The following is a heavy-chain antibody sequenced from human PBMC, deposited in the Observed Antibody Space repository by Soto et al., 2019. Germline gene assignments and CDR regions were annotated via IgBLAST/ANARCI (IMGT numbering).Heavy chain of an antibody. Sequence: PSETLSLTCTVSGDSVTSDNHFWGWIRQPPGKGLEAIANIYYDGNTNYNPSLKSRVTISVDTSKNQFSLKLSSVTVADTAVYYCARVWGGAFDFWGQGTMVTVSS. CDR1: GDSVTSDNHF. V-gene: IGHV4-61*01. D-gene: IGHD3-10*01. J-gene: IGHJ3*01. CDR2: IYYDGNT. CDR3: ARVWGGAFDF.